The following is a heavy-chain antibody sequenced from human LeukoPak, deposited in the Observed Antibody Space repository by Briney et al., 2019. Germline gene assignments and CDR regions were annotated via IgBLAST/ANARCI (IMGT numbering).Heavy chain of an antibody. Sequence: PSETLSLTCTVSGGSISSSSYYWGWIRQPPGKGLEWIGSIYYSGSTYYNPSLKSRVTISVDTSKNQFSLKLSSVTAADTAIYYCARPLHCSSTTCYDWFDPWGQGTLVTVSS. J-gene: IGHJ5*02. D-gene: IGHD2-2*01. CDR1: GGSISSSSYY. CDR2: IYYSGST. CDR3: ARPLHCSSTTCYDWFDP. V-gene: IGHV4-39*07.